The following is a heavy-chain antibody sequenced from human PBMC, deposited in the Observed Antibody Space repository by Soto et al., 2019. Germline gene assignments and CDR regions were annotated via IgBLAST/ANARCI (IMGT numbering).Heavy chain of an antibody. Sequence: EVQLVESGGGLVQPGGSLRLSCAASGFSFGSYWISWVRQAPGKGLEWVANIKEDGSEKYYVDSVKGRFTISRDNGKNSLYLQMKSLRAEDTAVYYCARDEGCGGGSCYSIWRYWGQGSLVTVSP. CDR3: ARDEGCGGGSCYSIWRY. CDR1: GFSFGSYW. J-gene: IGHJ4*02. V-gene: IGHV3-7*01. D-gene: IGHD2-15*01. CDR2: IKEDGSEK.